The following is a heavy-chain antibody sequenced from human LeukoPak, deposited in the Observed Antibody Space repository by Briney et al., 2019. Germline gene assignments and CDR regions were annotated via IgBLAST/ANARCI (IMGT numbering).Heavy chain of an antibody. J-gene: IGHJ4*02. CDR1: GFTFSSYG. D-gene: IGHD6-19*01. CDR3: AKWGPYSSGWYFSYFDY. CDR2: ISYDGGNK. Sequence: PGGSLRLSCAASGFTFSSYGMHWVRQAPGKGLEWVAVISYDGGNKYYADSVKGRFTISRDNSKNTLYLQMNSLRAEDTAVYYCAKWGPYSSGWYFSYFDYWGQGTLVTVSS. V-gene: IGHV3-30*18.